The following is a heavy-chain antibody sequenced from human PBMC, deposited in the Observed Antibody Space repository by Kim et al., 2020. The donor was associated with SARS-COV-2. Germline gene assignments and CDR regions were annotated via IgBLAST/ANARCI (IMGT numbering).Heavy chain of an antibody. CDR2: ISYDGGNT. CDR3: ARSQTGSTSGGRFDY. J-gene: IGHJ4*02. CDR1: GFTFSNNG. V-gene: IGHV3-33*05. Sequence: GGSLRLSCEASGFTFSNNGMHWVRQAPGKGLEWVAVISYDGGNTYYADSMKGRFTISRDNSKNTLYLQMNSLKAEDTAVYYCARSQTGSTSGGRFDYWGQGTLVTVSS. D-gene: IGHD4-4*01.